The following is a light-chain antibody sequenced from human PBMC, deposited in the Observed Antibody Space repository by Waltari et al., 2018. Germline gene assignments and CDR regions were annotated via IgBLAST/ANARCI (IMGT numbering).Light chain of an antibody. CDR1: QSISSW. Sequence: DIXXTQSXSTLXASVGDRXTITCRASQSISSWLAWYQQKPGKAPKLLIYQASSXESGVPSRFXGXXSGTEXTXTISSLXPDXXXXYXCXQXNSYPWTXXXXTXVEIK. V-gene: IGKV1-5*03. J-gene: IGKJ1*01. CDR2: QAS. CDR3: XQXNSYPWT.